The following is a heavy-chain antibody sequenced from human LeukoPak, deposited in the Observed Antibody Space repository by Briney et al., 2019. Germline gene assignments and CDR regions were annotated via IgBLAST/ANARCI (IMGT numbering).Heavy chain of an antibody. D-gene: IGHD3-10*01. V-gene: IGHV3-30*18. CDR2: ISYDGSNK. Sequence: GGSLRLSCAASGFTFSSYGMHWVRQAPGKGLEWVAVISYDGSNKYYADSVKGRFTISRDNSKNTLYLQMNSLRAEDTAVYYCAKAGGGLWFGELWGQGTLVTVSS. J-gene: IGHJ4*02. CDR1: GFTFSSYG. CDR3: AKAGGGLWFGEL.